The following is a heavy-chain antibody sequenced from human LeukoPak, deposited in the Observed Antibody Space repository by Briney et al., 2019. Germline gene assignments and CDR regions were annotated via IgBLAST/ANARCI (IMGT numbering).Heavy chain of an antibody. J-gene: IGHJ4*02. V-gene: IGHV3-48*03. CDR1: GFTFRSYE. CDR2: ISGCGGTT. CDR3: ARDHLNLFDY. Sequence: GGSLRLSCAASGFTFRSYEMIWVRQAPGKGLERLSYISGCGGTTYYADSVKGIFTIYRDKARNSLYLQMNSLGAGDTAVYYCARDHLNLFDYWGQGALVTVSS.